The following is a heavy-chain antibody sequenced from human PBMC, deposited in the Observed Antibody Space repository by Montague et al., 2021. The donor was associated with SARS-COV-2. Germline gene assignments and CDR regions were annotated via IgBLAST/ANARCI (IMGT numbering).Heavy chain of an antibody. Sequence: CAISGDSVSSNSAAWNWIRQSPSRGLEWLGRTYYRSNWYNDSAVSVKSRISINPDTSKNQFSLQLNPVTPEDTALYYCAREITGGYSGYEAFYFDNWGQGTLVTVSS. CDR3: AREITGGYSGYEAFYFDN. D-gene: IGHD5-12*01. CDR1: GDSVSSNSAA. J-gene: IGHJ4*02. CDR2: TYYRSNWYN. V-gene: IGHV6-1*01.